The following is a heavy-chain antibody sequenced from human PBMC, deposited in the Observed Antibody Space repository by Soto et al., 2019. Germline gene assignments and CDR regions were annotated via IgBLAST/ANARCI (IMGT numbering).Heavy chain of an antibody. CDR2: ISPTATAI. D-gene: IGHD3-16*01. J-gene: IGHJ4*02. CDR3: AREWGYYFDY. V-gene: IGHV3-48*03. CDR1: GFTFSRFE. Sequence: EVQLVESGGGLVRPGGALTLSCAVSGFTFSRFEMNWVRQAPGKGLEWLSYISPTATAIYYADSVKGRFTISRDNAKNSLYLHMSGLRADDTAVYYCAREWGYYFDYWGQGTPVTVSS.